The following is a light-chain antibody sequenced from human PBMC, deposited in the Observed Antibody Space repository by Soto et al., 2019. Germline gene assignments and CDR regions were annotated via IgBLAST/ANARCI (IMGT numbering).Light chain of an antibody. V-gene: IGKV1-39*01. CDR1: QSVTNY. J-gene: IGKJ1*01. CDR2: AAS. Sequence: DIQMTQSPSSLSASVGDRVTITCRTSQSVTNYLNWYHQKPGKAPNLLIDAASSLKSGVPSRFSGSGPGTDFTLTISSLHPEDIGTYYCQQSYSPPRTFGQGTKVQIK. CDR3: QQSYSPPRT.